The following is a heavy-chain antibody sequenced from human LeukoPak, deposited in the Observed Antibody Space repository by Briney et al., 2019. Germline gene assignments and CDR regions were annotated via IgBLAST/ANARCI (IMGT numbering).Heavy chain of an antibody. CDR2: INPSGGST. V-gene: IGHV1-46*01. Sequence: VASVKVSCTASGYTFTSYYMHWVRQAPGQGLEWMGIINPSGGSTSYAQKFQGRVTMTRDTSTSTVYMELSSLRSEDTAVYYCARDRGPAYYYYGMDVWGQGTTATVSS. CDR3: ARDRGPAYYYYGMDV. J-gene: IGHJ6*02. CDR1: GYTFTSYY.